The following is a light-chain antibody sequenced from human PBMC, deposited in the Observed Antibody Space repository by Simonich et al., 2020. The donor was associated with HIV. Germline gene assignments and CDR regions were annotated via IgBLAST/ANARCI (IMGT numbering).Light chain of an antibody. CDR1: QSVSYSSNNKNH. V-gene: IGKV4-1*01. CDR3: QQYYSTPQT. CDR2: WAS. J-gene: IGKJ1*01. Sequence: DIVMTQSPDSLAVSLGERATINCKSSQSVSYSSNNKNHLAWYQQKPGQPPKLLIYWASTRESGVPDRFSGSGSGTDFTLTISSLQTEDVAVYYCQQYYSTPQTFGQGTKVEIK.